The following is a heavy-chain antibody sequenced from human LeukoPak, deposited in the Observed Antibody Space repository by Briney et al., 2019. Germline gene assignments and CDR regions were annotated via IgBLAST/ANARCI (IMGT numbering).Heavy chain of an antibody. D-gene: IGHD6-19*01. CDR2: ISAYNGNT. CDR3: ARAPYSSGWYPPYYYYYGMDV. Sequence: ASVKVSCKASGHTFTSYGISWVRQAPGQGLEWMGWISAYNGNTNYAQKLQSRVTMTTDTSTSTAYMELRSLRSDDTAVYYCARAPYSSGWYPPYYYYYGMDVWGQGTTVTVSS. V-gene: IGHV1-18*01. CDR1: GHTFTSYG. J-gene: IGHJ6*02.